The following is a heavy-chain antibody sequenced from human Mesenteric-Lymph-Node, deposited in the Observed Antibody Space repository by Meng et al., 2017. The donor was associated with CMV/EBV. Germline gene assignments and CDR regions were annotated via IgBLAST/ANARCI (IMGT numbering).Heavy chain of an antibody. CDR3: AKDQAIFGVVITPLDY. CDR2: ISYDGSNK. D-gene: IGHD3-3*01. Sequence: GGSLRLSCAASGFTFSSYGMHWVRQAPGKGLEWVAVISYDGSNKYYADSVKGRFTISRDNSKNTLYLQMNSLRAEDTAVYYCAKDQAIFGVVITPLDYWGQGTLVTVSS. J-gene: IGHJ4*02. CDR1: GFTFSSYG. V-gene: IGHV3-30*18.